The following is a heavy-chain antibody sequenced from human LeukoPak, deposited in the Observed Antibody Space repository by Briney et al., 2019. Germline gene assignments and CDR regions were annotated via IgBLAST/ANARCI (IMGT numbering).Heavy chain of an antibody. CDR2: ISYSGST. V-gene: IGHV4-59*08. Sequence: SETLSLTCAVYGGSFSGYYWSWIRQPPGKGLEWIGYISYSGSTNYNPSLKSRVTILIDTSKNQFSLKLSSLTAADTAVYYCARDSYYYGLDVWGQGTTVTVSS. CDR3: ARDSYYYGLDV. CDR1: GGSFSGYY. D-gene: IGHD2-21*01. J-gene: IGHJ6*02.